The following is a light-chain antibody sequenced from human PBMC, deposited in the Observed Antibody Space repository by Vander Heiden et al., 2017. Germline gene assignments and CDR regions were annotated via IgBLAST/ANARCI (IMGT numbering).Light chain of an antibody. Sequence: QSVLTQPPSVSGAPSQWVILSCTGRSSNVGAGYGVHWYQQLPGTAPKLLIYGNTNRPSGVPDRFSGSKSGTSASLAITGLQAEDEADYYCQSYDSSLSVVFGGGTKLTVL. V-gene: IGLV1-40*01. CDR1: SSNVGAGYG. J-gene: IGLJ2*01. CDR3: QSYDSSLSVV. CDR2: GNT.